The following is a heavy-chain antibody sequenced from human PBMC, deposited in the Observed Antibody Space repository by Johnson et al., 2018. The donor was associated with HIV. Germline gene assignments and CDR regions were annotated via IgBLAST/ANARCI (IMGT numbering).Heavy chain of an antibody. CDR2: IGTAGDT. V-gene: IGHV3-13*01. D-gene: IGHD6-19*01. Sequence: VQLVESGGGLVKPGGSLRLSCAASGFTFSSYDMHWVRQATGKGLEWVSAIGTAGDTHYPGSVKGRFTISRDNSKNTLYLQMNSLRAEDTAVYYCAKEGVAGADAFDIWGQGTMVTVSS. J-gene: IGHJ3*02. CDR1: GFTFSSYD. CDR3: AKEGVAGADAFDI.